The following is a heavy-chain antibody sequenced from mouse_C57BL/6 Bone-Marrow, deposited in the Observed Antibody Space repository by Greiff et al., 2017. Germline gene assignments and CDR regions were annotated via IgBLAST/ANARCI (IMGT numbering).Heavy chain of an antibody. CDR3: ARRALYYGSPYYFDY. V-gene: IGHV1-64*01. J-gene: IGHJ2*01. CDR1: GYTFTSYW. D-gene: IGHD1-1*01. CDR2: IHPNSGST. Sequence: VQLQQPGAELVKPGASVKLSCKASGYTFTSYWMHWVKQRPGQGLEWIGMIHPNSGSTNYNEKFKSKATLTVDKSSSTAYMQLSSLTSEDSAVYYCARRALYYGSPYYFDYWGQGTTLTVSS.